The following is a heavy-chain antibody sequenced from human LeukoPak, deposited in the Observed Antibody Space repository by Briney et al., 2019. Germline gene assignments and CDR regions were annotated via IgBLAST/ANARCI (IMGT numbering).Heavy chain of an antibody. CDR1: GYTFTSYD. Sequence: ASVKVSCKASGYTFTSYDINWVRQATGQGLEWMGWMNPNSGNTGYAQKFQGRVTMTRNTSISTAYMELSSLRSEDTAVYYCAKDDITMVRGVIDYGMDVWGQGTTVTVSS. V-gene: IGHV1-8*01. J-gene: IGHJ6*02. CDR2: MNPNSGNT. CDR3: AKDDITMVRGVIDYGMDV. D-gene: IGHD3-10*01.